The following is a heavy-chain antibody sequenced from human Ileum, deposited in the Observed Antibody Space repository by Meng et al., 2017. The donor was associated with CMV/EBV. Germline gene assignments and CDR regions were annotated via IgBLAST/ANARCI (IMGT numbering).Heavy chain of an antibody. J-gene: IGHJ4*02. V-gene: IGHV4-34*01. Sequence: GSLRLSCAVYGGSFSGYYWSWIRQPPGKGLEWIGEINHSGSTNYNPSLKSRVTISVDTSKNQFSLKLSSVTAADTAVYYCARGLGGSYYGALAYWGQGTLVTVSS. D-gene: IGHD1-26*01. CDR1: GGSFSGYY. CDR3: ARGLGGSYYGALAY. CDR2: INHSGST.